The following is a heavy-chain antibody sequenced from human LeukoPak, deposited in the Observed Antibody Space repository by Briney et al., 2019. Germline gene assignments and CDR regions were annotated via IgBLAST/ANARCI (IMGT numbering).Heavy chain of an antibody. CDR3: ARGAPPQN. Sequence: TSSETLSLTCTVSDDSISDYYRGWIRQPPGKGLEWIGSVYYTGASYYNPSLKSRVTISIDTSKKHFSLKLTSVTAADTAVYYCARGAPPQNWGQGTLVTVSS. V-gene: IGHV4-39*07. CDR1: DDSISDYY. CDR2: VYYTGAS. J-gene: IGHJ4*02.